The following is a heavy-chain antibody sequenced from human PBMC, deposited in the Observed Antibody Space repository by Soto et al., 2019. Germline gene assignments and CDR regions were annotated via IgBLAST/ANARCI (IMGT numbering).Heavy chain of an antibody. V-gene: IGHV1-46*01. CDR3: ARALPTTRVSTHNWFDP. CDR2: INPSGGST. CDR1: GYTFTSYY. J-gene: IGHJ5*02. D-gene: IGHD4-17*01. Sequence: ASVKVSCKASGYTFTSYYMHWVRQAPGQGLEWMGIINPSGGSTSYAQKFQGRVTMTRDTSTSTVYMELSSLRSEDTAVYYCARALPTTRVSTHNWFDPWGQGTLVTVSS.